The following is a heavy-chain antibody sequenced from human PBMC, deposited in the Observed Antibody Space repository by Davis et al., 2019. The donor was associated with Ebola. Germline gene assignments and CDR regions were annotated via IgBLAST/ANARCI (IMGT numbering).Heavy chain of an antibody. J-gene: IGHJ4*02. CDR2: ISSSSSTI. CDR3: VVGANSYYFDY. Sequence: GGSLRLSCAASGFTFSSYSMNWVRQAPGKGLEWVSYISSSSSTIYYADSVKGRFTISRDNSKNTLYLQKNSLRAEDTAVYYCVVGANSYYFDYWGQGALVTVSS. V-gene: IGHV3-48*01. D-gene: IGHD1-26*01. CDR1: GFTFSSYS.